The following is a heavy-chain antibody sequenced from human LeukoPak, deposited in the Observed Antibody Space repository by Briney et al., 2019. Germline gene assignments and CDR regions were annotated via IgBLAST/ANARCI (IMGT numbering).Heavy chain of an antibody. CDR2: ISSDSNYI. D-gene: IGHD2-2*01. CDR1: GFPFSSYT. Sequence: GGSLRLPCAGSGFPFSSYTMNWVRQAPGKGLEWVSSISSDSNYIFYADSVQGRFTISRDNAENSLFLQMNSLRAEDTAVYYCASRYCTSTNCYAFDIWGQGTMVTVSS. V-gene: IGHV3-21*01. CDR3: ASRYCTSTNCYAFDI. J-gene: IGHJ3*02.